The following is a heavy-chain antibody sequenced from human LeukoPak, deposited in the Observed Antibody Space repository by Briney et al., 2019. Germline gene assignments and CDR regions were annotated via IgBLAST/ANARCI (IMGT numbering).Heavy chain of an antibody. CDR2: LTSDESST. Sequence: GGSVRLFCSPSGFPFSSYWMLCVRPAPGKGLVWVSSLTSDESSTSYADSVKGRFTISRDNAKNTLYLQMNSLIAEDTAVYYCARSGYSSSWYRPADAFDIWGQGTMVTVSS. D-gene: IGHD6-13*01. J-gene: IGHJ3*02. CDR3: ARSGYSSSWYRPADAFDI. CDR1: GFPFSSYW. V-gene: IGHV3-74*01.